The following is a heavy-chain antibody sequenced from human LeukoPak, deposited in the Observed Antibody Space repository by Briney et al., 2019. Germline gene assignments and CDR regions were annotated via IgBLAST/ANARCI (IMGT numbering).Heavy chain of an antibody. V-gene: IGHV4-39*07. Sequence: PSETLSLTCTVSGGSISSSSYYWGWIRQPPGKGLEWIGNIYYSGNTYYNPSLKSRVTISVDTSKNQFSLKLSSVTAADTAVYYCTRGHATTGSYLKSLKYWGQGTLVTVAS. D-gene: IGHD1-26*01. J-gene: IGHJ4*02. CDR1: GGSISSSSYY. CDR2: IYYSGNT. CDR3: TRGHATTGSYLKSLKY.